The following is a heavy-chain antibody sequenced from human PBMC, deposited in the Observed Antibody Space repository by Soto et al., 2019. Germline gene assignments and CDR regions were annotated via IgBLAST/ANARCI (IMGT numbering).Heavy chain of an antibody. D-gene: IGHD2-15*01. J-gene: IGHJ4*02. Sequence: SETLSLTCTVSGGSISSYYWSWIRQPPGKGLEWIGYIYYSGSTNYNPSLKSRVTISVDKSKNQFSLKLSSVTAADTAVYYCARGTVEGGFDYWGQGTLVTVSS. CDR3: ARGTVEGGFDY. CDR1: GGSISSYY. V-gene: IGHV4-59*12. CDR2: IYYSGST.